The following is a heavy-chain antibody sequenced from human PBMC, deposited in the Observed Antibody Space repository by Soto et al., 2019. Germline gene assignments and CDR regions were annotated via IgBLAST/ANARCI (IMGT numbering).Heavy chain of an antibody. J-gene: IGHJ5*02. CDR2: NYPSGST. D-gene: IGHD3-10*01. V-gene: IGHV4-30-2*01. CDR1: GGSISSGGYS. Sequence: KASETLSLTCTVSGGSISSGGYSWSWFRQPPGKGLGWSGYNYPSGSTYYNPSLKRRVTISVDRSKNQSALKLSSVTAADTAVYYCARACSFRVCFGELWNWFDPWGQGTLVTVSS. CDR3: ARACSFRVCFGELWNWFDP.